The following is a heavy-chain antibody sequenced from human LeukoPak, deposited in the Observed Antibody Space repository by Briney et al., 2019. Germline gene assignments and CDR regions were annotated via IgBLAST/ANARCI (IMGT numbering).Heavy chain of an antibody. CDR2: ISDSGNT. V-gene: IGHV3-23*01. D-gene: IGHD3-22*01. Sequence: PGGSLRLSCAASGFTLSSYAMSWVRQAPGKGLEWVSAISDSGNTYHADSVKGRFTISRDSSKNTLFLQMNRLRPEDAAVYYCARVDNTYYDSSGYYYHYWGQGTLVTVSS. CDR3: ARVDNTYYDSSGYYYHY. J-gene: IGHJ4*02. CDR1: GFTLSSYA.